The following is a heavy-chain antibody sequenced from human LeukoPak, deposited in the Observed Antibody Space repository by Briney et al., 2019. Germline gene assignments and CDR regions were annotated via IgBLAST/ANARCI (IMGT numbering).Heavy chain of an antibody. Sequence: SETLSLTCTVSGGSISSYYWGWIRQPPGKGLERIGYIYYTGSTNCNPSLRSRVTISVDSSKNQFSLKVNSVTAADTAVYYCARAGNNWSFDYWGQGTLVTVSS. D-gene: IGHD1-1*01. CDR3: ARAGNNWSFDY. V-gene: IGHV4-59*01. J-gene: IGHJ4*02. CDR1: GGSISSYY. CDR2: IYYTGST.